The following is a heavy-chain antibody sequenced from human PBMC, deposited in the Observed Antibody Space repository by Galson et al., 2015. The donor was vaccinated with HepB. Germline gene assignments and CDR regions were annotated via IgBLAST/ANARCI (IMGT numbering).Heavy chain of an antibody. D-gene: IGHD3-16*01. CDR1: GYTFTRYG. J-gene: IGHJ5*02. CDR3: ARDHMITFGGVIPLYNWYDP. Sequence: SVKVSCKASGYTFTRYGINWLRQAPGQGLQWMGRISTYNNNTKYGEQFQARVTMTADTSTNTVSMELRSLRSDDTAVYYCARDHMITFGGVIPLYNWYDPWGQGTLVTVSS. V-gene: IGHV1-18*04. CDR2: ISTYNNNT.